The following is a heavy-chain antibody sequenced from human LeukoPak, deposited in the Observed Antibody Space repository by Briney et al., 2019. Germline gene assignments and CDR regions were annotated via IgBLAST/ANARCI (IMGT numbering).Heavy chain of an antibody. CDR2: IYHSGST. CDR3: ARRAASRTYYYYYYMDV. V-gene: IGHV4-38-2*01. Sequence: PSETLSLTCAVSGYSISSGYYWGWIRQPPGKGLEWIGSIYHSGSTYYNPSLKSRVTISVDTSKNQFSLKLSSVTAADTAVYYCARRAASRTYYYYYYMDVWGKGTTVTVSS. J-gene: IGHJ6*03. CDR1: GYSISSGYY.